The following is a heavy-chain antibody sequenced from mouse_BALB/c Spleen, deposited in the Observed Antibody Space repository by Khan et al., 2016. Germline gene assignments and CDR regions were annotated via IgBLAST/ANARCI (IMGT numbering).Heavy chain of an antibody. CDR2: INTETGEP. CDR3: ATND. CDR1: GYTFTDYS. Sequence: QIQLVQSGPELKKPGETVKISCKASGYTFTDYSMHWVKQAPGKGLKWMGWINTETGEPAYAVDFKGRFAFSLETSASTAYLLINYLKNEDTATYFCATNDWGQGTTLTVSS. J-gene: IGHJ2*01. V-gene: IGHV9-2-1*01.